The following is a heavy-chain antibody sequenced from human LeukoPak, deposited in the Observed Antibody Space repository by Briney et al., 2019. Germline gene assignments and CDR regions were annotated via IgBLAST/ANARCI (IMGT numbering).Heavy chain of an antibody. V-gene: IGHV4-59*01. CDR3: ARAPPGNGMDV. CDR2: IYYSGST. CDR1: GGSISSYY. J-gene: IGHJ6*02. Sequence: PSETLSLTCTVSGGSISSYYWCWIRQPPGKGLEWIGYIYYSGSTNYNPSLKSRVTISVDTSKNQFSLKLSSVTAADTAVYYCARAPPGNGMDVWGQGTTVTVSS.